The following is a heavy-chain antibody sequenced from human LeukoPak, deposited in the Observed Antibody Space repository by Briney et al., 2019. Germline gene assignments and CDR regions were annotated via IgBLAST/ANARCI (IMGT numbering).Heavy chain of an antibody. V-gene: IGHV3-7*01. Sequence: GGSLRLSCAASGFIFSSYWMTCVRQAPGKGPEWVANIKQDGSEKYYVDSVKGRFTISRDNAKNSLYLQMNSLRVEDTAVYYCARDAFSRISIFGVVSDAFDIWGQGTMVTVSS. J-gene: IGHJ3*02. D-gene: IGHD3-3*01. CDR1: GFIFSSYW. CDR3: ARDAFSRISIFGVVSDAFDI. CDR2: IKQDGSEK.